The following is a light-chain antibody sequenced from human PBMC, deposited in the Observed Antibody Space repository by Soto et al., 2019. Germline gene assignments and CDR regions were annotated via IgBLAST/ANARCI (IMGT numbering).Light chain of an antibody. CDR3: QHYNGYPQT. V-gene: IGKV1-16*01. Sequence: DIPMTQSPSSLSASVGDSVTITCRATEDISTFLAWFQQKPGKPPKSLIYAASRLQSGVPSRFSGSGSATDFTLAISSLQPEDFGTYYCQHYNGYPQTFGQGTRLEIK. CDR1: EDISTF. CDR2: AAS. J-gene: IGKJ5*01.